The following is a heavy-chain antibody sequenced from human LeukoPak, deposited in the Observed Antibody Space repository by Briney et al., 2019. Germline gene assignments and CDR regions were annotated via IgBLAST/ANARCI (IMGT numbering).Heavy chain of an antibody. D-gene: IGHD6-13*01. J-gene: IGHJ3*02. CDR2: ISSRGHTI. V-gene: IGHV3-11*04. CDR1: QFTPSDYY. Sequence: GGSQRLSCAASQFTPSDYYVSWIRQAPGRGLEWVSYISSRGHTIYYAASVKGRFTISRDDAKNEVYLQMTGLRAEDTALYYCATEVEYSTNGFDTWGQGTMVTVSS. CDR3: ATEVEYSTNGFDT.